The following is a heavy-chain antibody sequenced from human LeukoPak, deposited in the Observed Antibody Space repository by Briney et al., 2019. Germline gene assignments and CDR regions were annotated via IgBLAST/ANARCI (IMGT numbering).Heavy chain of an antibody. Sequence: PSETLSLTCTVSGGSISSSSYYLGWIRQPPGKGLEWIGSIYYSGSTYYNPSLKSRVTISVDTSKNQFSLKLSSVTAADTAVYYCAGLGELSLILDYWGQGTLVTVSS. D-gene: IGHD3-16*02. CDR2: IYYSGST. J-gene: IGHJ4*02. V-gene: IGHV4-39*01. CDR1: GGSISSSSYY. CDR3: AGLGELSLILDY.